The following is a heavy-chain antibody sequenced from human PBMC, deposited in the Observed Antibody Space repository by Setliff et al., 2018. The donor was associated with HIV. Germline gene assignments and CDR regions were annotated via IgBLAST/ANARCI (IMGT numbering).Heavy chain of an antibody. Sequence: SQTLSLTCAISGDSVSSDSAAWNWIRQSPSRGLEWLARTYYRSKWYTDYAVSVKSRITSNPDTSRNQFSLQLSSMIPDDSAVYFCARGGITAYYFDHWAQGTLVTVSS. V-gene: IGHV6-1*01. CDR1: GDSVSSDSAA. CDR3: ARGGITAYYFDH. J-gene: IGHJ4*02. D-gene: IGHD5-18*01. CDR2: TYYRSKWYT.